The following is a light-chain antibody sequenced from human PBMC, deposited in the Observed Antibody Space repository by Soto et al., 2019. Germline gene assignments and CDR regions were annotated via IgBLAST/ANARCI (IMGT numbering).Light chain of an antibody. CDR1: QSVSSN. V-gene: IGKV3-15*01. CDR2: GAS. J-gene: IGKJ4*01. CDR3: QQYNNWPALT. Sequence: EIVMTQSPATLSVSPGERATLSCRASQSVSSNLAWYQQKPGQAPRLLMYGASTRATAIPPRFSGSGSGTEFTLTISRLQSEDVAVYYCQQYNNWPALTFGGGTKVEIK.